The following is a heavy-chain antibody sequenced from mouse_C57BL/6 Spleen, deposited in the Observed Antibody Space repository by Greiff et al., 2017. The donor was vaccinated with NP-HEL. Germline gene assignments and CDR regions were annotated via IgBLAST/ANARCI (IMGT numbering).Heavy chain of an antibody. CDR1: GYSITSGYY. V-gene: IGHV3-6*01. CDR3: ASGELDYYSNFVYAMDY. CDR2: ISYDGSN. Sequence: EVKVEESGPGLVKPSQSLSLTCSVTGYSITSGYYWNWIRQFPGNKLEWMGYISYDGSNNYNPTLKNRISITRDTSKNQFFLKLNSVTTEDTATYYCASGELDYYSNFVYAMDYWGQRTSVTVSS. J-gene: IGHJ4*01. D-gene: IGHD2-5*01.